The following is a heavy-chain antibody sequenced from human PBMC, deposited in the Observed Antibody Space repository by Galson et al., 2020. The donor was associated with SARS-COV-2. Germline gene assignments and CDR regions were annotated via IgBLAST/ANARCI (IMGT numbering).Heavy chain of an antibody. Sequence: GGSLRLSCPASGFTFSSYDMHWVRQATGKGLEWVSAIGTAGDTYYPGSVKGRFTISRKNAKNSLYLQMNSLRAGDTAVYYCARGNIVVVPAATSKYYYYYMDVWGKGTTVTVSS. J-gene: IGHJ6*03. CDR1: GFTFSSYD. V-gene: IGHV3-13*01. CDR3: ARGNIVVVPAATSKYYYYYMDV. D-gene: IGHD2-2*01. CDR2: IGTAGDT.